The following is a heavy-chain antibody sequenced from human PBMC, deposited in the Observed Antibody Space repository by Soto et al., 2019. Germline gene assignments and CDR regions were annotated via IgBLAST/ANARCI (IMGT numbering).Heavy chain of an antibody. J-gene: IGHJ4*02. CDR2: INHSGST. V-gene: IGHV4-34*01. CDR1: GGSFSGYY. D-gene: IGHD5-12*01. CDR3: ARGERWLHFPGY. Sequence: QVQLQQWGAGLLKPSETLSLTCAVYGGSFSGYYWSWIRQPPGKGLEWIGEINHSGSTNYNPSLKSRVTISVDTSKNQFSLKLSSVTAADTAVYYCARGERWLHFPGYWCQGTLVTVS.